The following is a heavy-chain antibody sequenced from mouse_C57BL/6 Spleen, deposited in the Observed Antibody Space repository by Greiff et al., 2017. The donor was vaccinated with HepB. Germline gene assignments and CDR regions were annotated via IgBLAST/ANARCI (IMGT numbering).Heavy chain of an antibody. D-gene: IGHD2-4*01. CDR2: IYPGNGNT. CDR1: GYTFTDYY. V-gene: IGHV1-76*01. J-gene: IGHJ2*01. Sequence: QVQLKESGAELVRPGASVKLSCKASGYTFTDYYINWVKQRPGQGLEWIARIYPGNGNTYYNEKFKGKATLTAEKSSSTAYMQLSSLTSEDSAVYFCAREEGLRRYFDYWGQGTTLTVSS. CDR3: AREEGLRRYFDY.